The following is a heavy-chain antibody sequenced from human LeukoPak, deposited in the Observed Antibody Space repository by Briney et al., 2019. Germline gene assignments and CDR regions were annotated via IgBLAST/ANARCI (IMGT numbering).Heavy chain of an antibody. J-gene: IGHJ4*02. CDR3: ARSTLIEYYDFWSGYYEANYFDY. D-gene: IGHD3-3*01. CDR1: GGSFSGYY. CDR2: INHSGST. V-gene: IGHV4-34*01. Sequence: LSETLSLTCAVYGGSFSGYYWSWIRQPPGKGLEWIGEINHSGSTNYNPSLKSRVTILVDTSKNQFSLKLSSVTAADTAVYYCARSTLIEYYDFWSGYYEANYFDYWGQGTLVTVSS.